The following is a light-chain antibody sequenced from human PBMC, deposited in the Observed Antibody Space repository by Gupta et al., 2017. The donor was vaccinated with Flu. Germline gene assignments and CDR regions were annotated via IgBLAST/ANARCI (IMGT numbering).Light chain of an antibody. CDR3: SAYISTTNDVV. V-gene: IGLV2-14*01. CDR1: SSDVGGYDD. CDR2: DDT. Sequence: QSALTQPASVSGSPAQSNTISCTGISSDVGGYDDVSWYQQPPGQAPKLMIYDDTNRPSGVSNRFSGSKSGSTAALTITGLQAEDEADYYCSAYISTTNDVVFGGGTKLTVL. J-gene: IGLJ2*01.